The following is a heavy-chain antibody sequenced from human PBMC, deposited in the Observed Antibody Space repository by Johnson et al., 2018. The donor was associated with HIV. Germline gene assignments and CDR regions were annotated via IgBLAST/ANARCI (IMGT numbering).Heavy chain of an antibody. CDR2: INWSGGDA. Sequence: VQLVESGGGVIRPGGSLRLSCIGSGFNFDDFDMSWVRQVPGRGLEWVSGINWSGGDAGYGDSVKGRFTISRDNSKNSLYLQMNSLRAEDTAVYYCARDETDLQLVSAFDIWGQGTMVTVAS. J-gene: IGHJ3*02. V-gene: IGHV3-20*04. CDR3: ARDETDLQLVSAFDI. D-gene: IGHD6-13*01. CDR1: GFNFDDFD.